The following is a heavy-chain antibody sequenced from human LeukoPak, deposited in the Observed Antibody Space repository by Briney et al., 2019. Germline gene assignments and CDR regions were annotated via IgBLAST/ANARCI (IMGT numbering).Heavy chain of an antibody. V-gene: IGHV4-59*12. Sequence: SETLSLTCAVYGGSFSGYYWSWIRQPPGKGLEWIGYIYYSGSTYYNPSLKSRVTISVDTSKNQFSLKLSSVTAADTAVYYCARSYYDFWSGPQRDYMDVWGKGTTVTVSS. J-gene: IGHJ6*03. CDR2: IYYSGST. CDR1: GGSFSGYY. CDR3: ARSYYDFWSGPQRDYMDV. D-gene: IGHD3-3*01.